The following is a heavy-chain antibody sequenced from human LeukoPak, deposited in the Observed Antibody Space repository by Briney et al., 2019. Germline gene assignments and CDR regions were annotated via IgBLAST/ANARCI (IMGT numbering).Heavy chain of an antibody. D-gene: IGHD1-26*01. Sequence: SETLSLTCTVSGGSISSYYRSWIRQPPGKGLEWIGYIYTSGSTNYNPSLKSRVTISVDTSKNQFSLKLSSVTAADTAVYYCARGATFDYWGQGTLVTVSS. V-gene: IGHV4-4*09. J-gene: IGHJ4*02. CDR3: ARGATFDY. CDR2: IYTSGST. CDR1: GGSISSYY.